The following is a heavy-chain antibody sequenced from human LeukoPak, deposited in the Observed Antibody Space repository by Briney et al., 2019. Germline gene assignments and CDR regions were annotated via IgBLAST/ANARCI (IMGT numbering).Heavy chain of an antibody. Sequence: GRSLRLSCTGSGFRFGAYAVSWVRQAPGKGLEWVGFIRIEAYGATTDYAANVKGTFTIARDDSKSIAYLQMNSLKTEDTAVYYCTLGGRTFDYWGQGTLVTVSS. CDR2: IRIEAYGATT. V-gene: IGHV3-49*04. CDR3: TLGGRTFDY. CDR1: GFRFGAYA. J-gene: IGHJ4*02.